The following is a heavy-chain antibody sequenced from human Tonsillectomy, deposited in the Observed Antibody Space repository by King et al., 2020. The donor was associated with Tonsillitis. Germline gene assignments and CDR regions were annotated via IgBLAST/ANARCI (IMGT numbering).Heavy chain of an antibody. Sequence: VQLVESGGGVVQPGRSLRLSCAASGFTFSSYAMHWVRQAPGKGLEWVAVISYDGSNKYYADSVKGRFTISRDNSKNTLHLQMNSLRAEDTAVYYCARDPPYDILTGYYSYYFDYWGQGTLVTVSS. CDR2: ISYDGSNK. CDR1: GFTFSSYA. J-gene: IGHJ4*02. V-gene: IGHV3-30*01. CDR3: ARDPPYDILTGYYSYYFDY. D-gene: IGHD3-9*01.